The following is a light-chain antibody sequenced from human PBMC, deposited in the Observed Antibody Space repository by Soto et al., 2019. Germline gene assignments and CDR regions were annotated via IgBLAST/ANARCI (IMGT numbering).Light chain of an antibody. CDR2: ENT. V-gene: IGLV1-51*02. Sequence: QSVRKQAPSGSAAPRQRVTITCSGRSSDIGRNHVCWYQQLPGTAPKLIIYENTNRPSWFPDRFCGSKLGTSATMGISGQFTGDEADYYSATWDTSMSRVFRTGTKVPVL. CDR3: ATWDTSMSRV. CDR1: SSDIGRNH. J-gene: IGLJ1*01.